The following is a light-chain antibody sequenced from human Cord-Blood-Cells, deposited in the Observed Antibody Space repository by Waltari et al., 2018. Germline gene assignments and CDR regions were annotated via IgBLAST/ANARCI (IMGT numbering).Light chain of an antibody. Sequence: DILMTQSPYSLSASVVDSVTITCRTSKSIRSHLNLYQEKPGKSPKLLIDPASSLQSGVPSRCSGSGSGTDFTLTISSLQPEDFATYYCQQSYSTPYTFGQETNLEIK. CDR2: PAS. CDR1: KSIRSH. V-gene: IGKV1-39*01. J-gene: IGKJ2*01. CDR3: QQSYSTPYT.